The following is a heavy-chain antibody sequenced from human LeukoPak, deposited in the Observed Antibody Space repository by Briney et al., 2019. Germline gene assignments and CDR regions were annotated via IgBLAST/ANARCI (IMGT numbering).Heavy chain of an antibody. D-gene: IGHD2-21*02. CDR1: GFTFSGYW. CDR2: ISNDGSTT. J-gene: IGHJ6*02. V-gene: IGHV3-74*01. CDR3: ARDDCPGPYCGMDV. Sequence: GGSLRLSCAASGFTFSGYWMLWVRQAPGKGLVWASRISNDGSTTNYADSVKGRFTISRDNAKNSLYLQMNSLRAEDTAVYHCARDDCPGPYCGMDVWGQGTTVTVSS.